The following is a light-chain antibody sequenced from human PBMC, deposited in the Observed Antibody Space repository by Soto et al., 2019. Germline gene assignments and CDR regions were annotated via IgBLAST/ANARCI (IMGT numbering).Light chain of an antibody. CDR2: DAS. V-gene: IGKV1-5*01. CDR1: QSISSW. CDR3: QQYDSYSRT. J-gene: IGKJ1*01. Sequence: DIRMTQSPSTLSASVGDRVTITCRASQSISSWLAWYQQKPGKAPKFLIYDASSLESGVPSRFSGSRSGTEFTLTISSLQPDDFATYYCQQYDSYSRTFGQGTKVEIK.